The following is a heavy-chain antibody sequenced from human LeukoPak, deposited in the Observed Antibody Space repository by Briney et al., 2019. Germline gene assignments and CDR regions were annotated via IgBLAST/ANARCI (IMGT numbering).Heavy chain of an antibody. J-gene: IGHJ4*02. D-gene: IGHD2-15*01. V-gene: IGHV3-21*01. Sequence: GGSLRLSCAASGFTFSSYSMNWVRQAPGKGLEWVSSISSSSSYIYYADSVKGRFTISRDNAKNSLYLQMNSLRAEDTAVYYCARDPYCSGGSCYEDYFGYWGQGTLVTVSS. CDR3: ARDPYCSGGSCYEDYFGY. CDR1: GFTFSSYS. CDR2: ISSSSSYI.